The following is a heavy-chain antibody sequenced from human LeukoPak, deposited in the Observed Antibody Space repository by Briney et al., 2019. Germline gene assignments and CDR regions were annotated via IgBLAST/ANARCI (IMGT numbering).Heavy chain of an antibody. D-gene: IGHD3-16*01. CDR1: GLTFSSYG. CDR3: AKEFGVTRGRDFDY. CDR2: IRYDGSNK. V-gene: IGHV3-30*02. J-gene: IGHJ4*02. Sequence: PGGSLRLSCAASGLTFSSYGMHWVRQAPGKGLEWVAFIRYDGSNKYYADSVKGRFTISRDNSKNTLYLQMNSLRAEDTAVYYCAKEFGVTRGRDFDYWGQGTLVTVSS.